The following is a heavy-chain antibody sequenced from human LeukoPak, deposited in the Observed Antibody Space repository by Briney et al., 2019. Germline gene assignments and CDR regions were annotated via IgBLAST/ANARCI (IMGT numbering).Heavy chain of an antibody. V-gene: IGHV1-69*05. D-gene: IGHD4-17*01. J-gene: IGHJ3*02. CDR1: GGTFSDYA. Sequence: SVKVSCKASGGTFSDYAISWVRQAAGQGLEWMGGIIPIFGTANYAQKFQGRVTITTDESTSTAYMELSSLRSEDTAVYYCARAPYLKTHDYGDYEVDAFDIWGQGTMVTVSS. CDR2: IIPIFGTA. CDR3: ARAPYLKTHDYGDYEVDAFDI.